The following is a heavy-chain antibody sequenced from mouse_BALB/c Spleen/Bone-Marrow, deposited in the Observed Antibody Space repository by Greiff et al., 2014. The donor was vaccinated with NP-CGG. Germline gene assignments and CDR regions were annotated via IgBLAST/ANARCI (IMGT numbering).Heavy chain of an antibody. CDR1: GYTFTNYW. D-gene: IGHD2-14*01. Sequence: QVQLKQSGAELVRPGASVKVSCKASGYTFTNYWINWVRQRPGQGLEWIGNIYPSDSYSNYNQKFKDKATLTVDKSSSTAYMQLSSTTSEDSAVYYCTRRDRYDYYGVDYWGQGTSVTVSS. CDR2: IYPSDSYS. V-gene: IGHV1S126*01. CDR3: TRRDRYDYYGVDY. J-gene: IGHJ4*01.